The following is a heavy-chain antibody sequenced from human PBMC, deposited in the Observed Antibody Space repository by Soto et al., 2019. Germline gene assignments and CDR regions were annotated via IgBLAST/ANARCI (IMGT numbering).Heavy chain of an antibody. V-gene: IGHV3-23*01. CDR2: ISGSGTNT. Sequence: PGGSLRLSCAASGFTFNSFAMSWVRQAPGKGLEWVSAISGSGTNTYYADSVKGRFTISRDNSKNTLYLQMNSLRAEDTAVYYCARDRGYSYGPPFDYWGQGTLVTVSS. CDR3: ARDRGYSYGPPFDY. J-gene: IGHJ4*02. CDR1: GFTFNSFA. D-gene: IGHD5-18*01.